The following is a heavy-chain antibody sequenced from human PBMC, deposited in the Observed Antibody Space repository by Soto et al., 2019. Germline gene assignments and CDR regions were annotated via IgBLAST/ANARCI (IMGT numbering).Heavy chain of an antibody. CDR3: ARDPSIAAPD. CDR1: GGTSSSYA. D-gene: IGHD6-6*01. Sequence: ASVKVSCKASGGTSSSYAISCVRQAPGQGLEWMGGIIPIFGTANYAQKFQGRVTITADKSTSTAYMELSSLRSEDTAVYYCARDPSIAAPDWGQGTLVTVSS. V-gene: IGHV1-69*06. J-gene: IGHJ4*02. CDR2: IIPIFGTA.